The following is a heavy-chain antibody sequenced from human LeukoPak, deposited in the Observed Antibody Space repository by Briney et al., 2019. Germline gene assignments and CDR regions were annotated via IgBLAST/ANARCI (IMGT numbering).Heavy chain of an antibody. J-gene: IGHJ6*02. V-gene: IGHV3-53*01. D-gene: IGHD2-2*01. CDR1: GFTVSSNY. CDR3: ARDSCSSTSCYPYYGMDV. Sequence: GESLKISCAASGFTVSSNYMSWVRQAPGKGLEWVSVIYSGGSTYYADSVKGRFTISRDNSKNTLYLQMNSLRAEDTAVYYCARDSCSSTSCYPYYGMDVWGQGTTVTVSS. CDR2: IYSGGST.